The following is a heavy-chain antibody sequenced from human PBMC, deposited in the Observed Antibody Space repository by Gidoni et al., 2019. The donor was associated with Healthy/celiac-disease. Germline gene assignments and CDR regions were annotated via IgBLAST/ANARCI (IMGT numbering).Heavy chain of an antibody. V-gene: IGHV3-15*01. J-gene: IGHJ6*02. Sequence: EVQLVESGGGLVKPGGSLRLSCAASGFTFSNAWMSWVRQAPGKGLEWVGRIKSKTDGGTTDYAAPVKGRFTISRDDSKNTLYLQMNSLKTEDTAVYYCTTDSVIYYYYGMDVWGQGTTVTVSS. CDR1: GFTFSNAW. CDR3: TTDSVIYYYYGMDV. CDR2: IKSKTDGGTT.